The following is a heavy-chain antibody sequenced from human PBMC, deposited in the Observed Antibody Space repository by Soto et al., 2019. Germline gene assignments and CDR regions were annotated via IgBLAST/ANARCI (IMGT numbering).Heavy chain of an antibody. CDR3: ARLLRSPYYFDY. Sequence: SETLSLTCTVSGGSISSGGYYWSWIRQHPGKGLEWIGYIYYSGSTYYNPSLKSRVTISVDTSKNQFSLKLSSVTAADTAVYYCARLLRSPYYFDYWGQGTLVTVSS. CDR1: GGSISSGGYY. J-gene: IGHJ4*02. V-gene: IGHV4-31*03. CDR2: IYYSGST. D-gene: IGHD3-3*01.